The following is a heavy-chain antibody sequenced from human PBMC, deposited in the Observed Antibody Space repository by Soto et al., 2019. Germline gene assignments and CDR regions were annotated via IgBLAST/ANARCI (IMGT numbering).Heavy chain of an antibody. CDR2: ISFDGRNK. D-gene: IGHD2-21*02. CDR3: AKVNEVTANCFDY. CDR1: GFTFSSYG. V-gene: IGHV3-30*18. J-gene: IGHJ4*02. Sequence: QVQLVESGGGVVQPGRSLRLSCAASGFTFSSYGMHWVRQAPGKGLEGVALISFDGRNKYYADSVKGRFTITRDTSKNTLYLQMNSLRADDTAVYCCAKVNEVTANCFDYWGQGTLVTVSS.